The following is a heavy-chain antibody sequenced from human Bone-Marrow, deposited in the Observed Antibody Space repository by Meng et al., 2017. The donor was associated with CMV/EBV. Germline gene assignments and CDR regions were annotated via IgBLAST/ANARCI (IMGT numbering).Heavy chain of an antibody. CDR2: TSSRSSYI. J-gene: IGHJ3*01. D-gene: IGHD3-22*01. V-gene: IGHV3-21*01. CDR1: GFTFSSYS. CDR3: ARDFGPYYYDSSGYLPD. Sequence: GGSLRLSCAASGFTFSSYSMNWVRQAPGKGLEWVSSTSSRSSYINYADSVKGRFTISRDNAKNSLYLQMNSLRAEDTAVYYCARDFGPYYYDSSGYLPDCGQGTMVTVSS.